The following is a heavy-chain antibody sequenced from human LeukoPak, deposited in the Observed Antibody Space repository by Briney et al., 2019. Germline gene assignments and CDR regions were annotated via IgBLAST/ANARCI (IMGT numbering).Heavy chain of an antibody. CDR1: GFTFSSYA. CDR3: AKASLKQWLPPGPGY. V-gene: IGHV3-23*01. D-gene: IGHD6-19*01. J-gene: IGHJ4*02. Sequence: PGGSLRLSCAASGFTFSSYAMSWVRQAPGKGLEWVSAISGSGGSTYCADSVKGRFTISRDNSKNTLYLQMNSLRAEDTAVYYCAKASLKQWLPPGPGYWGQGTLVTVSS. CDR2: ISGSGGST.